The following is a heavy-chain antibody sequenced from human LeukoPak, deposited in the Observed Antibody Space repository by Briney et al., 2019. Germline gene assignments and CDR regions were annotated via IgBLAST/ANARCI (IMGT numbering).Heavy chain of an antibody. Sequence: ASVKVSCKASGYTFTSYDINWVRQATGQGPEWMGWMNPNSGNTGYAQKFQGRVTITRNTSISTAYMELSSLRSEDTAVYYCARGAGRYYDFWSGNNWFDPWGQGTLVTVSS. CDR3: ARGAGRYYDFWSGNNWFDP. V-gene: IGHV1-8*01. D-gene: IGHD3-3*01. CDR2: MNPNSGNT. CDR1: GYTFTSYD. J-gene: IGHJ5*02.